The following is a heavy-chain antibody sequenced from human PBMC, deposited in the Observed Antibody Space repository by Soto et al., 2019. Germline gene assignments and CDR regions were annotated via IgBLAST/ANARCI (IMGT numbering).Heavy chain of an antibody. V-gene: IGHV3-74*01. J-gene: IGHJ3*01. CDR3: VTTVADTLDV. CDR2: INSDASTT. Sequence: PGGSLRLSCAASGFTFSSYWMHWVRQAPGKGLVWVSRINSDASTTTYADSVKGRFIVSRDNAKNTLYLQMDTLRAEDTAVYFCVTTVADTLDVWGHGTMVTVSS. CDR1: GFTFSSYW. D-gene: IGHD4-4*01.